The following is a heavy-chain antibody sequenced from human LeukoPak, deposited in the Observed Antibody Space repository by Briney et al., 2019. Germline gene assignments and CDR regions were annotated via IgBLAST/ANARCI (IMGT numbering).Heavy chain of an antibody. J-gene: IGHJ1*01. CDR2: ISGDAANT. D-gene: IGHD3-22*01. V-gene: IGHV3-23*01. Sequence: PGGSLRLSCAASGFTLTGYAMSWLRQAPGKGLEFVSAISGDAANTFYADSVKGRFTVSRDNSQNILYLQLSNLRAEDTAVYYCAKRDYYDSSGFSPLFQHWGPGTLVTVSS. CDR3: AKRDYYDSSGFSPLFQH. CDR1: GFTLTGYA.